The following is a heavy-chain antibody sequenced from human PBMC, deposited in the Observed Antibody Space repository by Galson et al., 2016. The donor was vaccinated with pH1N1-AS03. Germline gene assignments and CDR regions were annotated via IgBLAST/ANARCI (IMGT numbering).Heavy chain of an antibody. CDR3: ARAIAAAGSA. CDR1: GFTFSSYW. J-gene: IGHJ4*02. V-gene: IGHV3-7*03. Sequence: SLRLSCAGSGFTFSSYWMSWVRQAPGKGLEWVANIKEDGSVKYYVDPVKGRFTISRDNAKNSVYLQMNSLRADDTAVYYCARAIAAAGSAWGQGTLVTVSS. D-gene: IGHD6-13*01. CDR2: IKEDGSVK.